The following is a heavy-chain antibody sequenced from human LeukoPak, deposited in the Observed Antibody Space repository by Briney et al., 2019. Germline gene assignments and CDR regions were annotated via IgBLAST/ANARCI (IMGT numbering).Heavy chain of an antibody. CDR3: AKDLLTLVVITLGAFDI. V-gene: IGHV3-23*01. J-gene: IGHJ3*02. D-gene: IGHD3-22*01. Sequence: PGGSLRLSCAASGFTFSSYAMSWVRQAPGKGLEWVSAISGSGGSTYYADSVKGRFTISRDNSKNTLYLQMNSLRAEDTAVYYCAKDLLTLVVITLGAFDIWGQGTMVTVSS. CDR1: GFTFSSYA. CDR2: ISGSGGST.